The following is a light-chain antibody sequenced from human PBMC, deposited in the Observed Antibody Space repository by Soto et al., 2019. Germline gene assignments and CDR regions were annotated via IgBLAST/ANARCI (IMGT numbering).Light chain of an antibody. CDR3: LLYYGGADV. CDR1: TGAVTSGYY. J-gene: IGLJ1*01. V-gene: IGLV7-43*01. CDR2: STS. Sequence: QAVVTQEPSLTVSPGGTVTLTCASSTGAVTSGYYPNWFQQKPGQAPRALIYSTSNKHYWTPARFSGSLLGGKAALTLSGVQPEEEAEYYCLLYYGGADVYRTATKVTVX.